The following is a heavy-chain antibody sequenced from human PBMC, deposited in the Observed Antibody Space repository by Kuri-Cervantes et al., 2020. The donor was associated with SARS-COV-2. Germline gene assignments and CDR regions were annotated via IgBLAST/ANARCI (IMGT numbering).Heavy chain of an antibody. J-gene: IGHJ6*03. Sequence: SCSVSGGSIRSGAYYCHWIRHRPGKSLEWIENIYYNGITYYNPSLKSRITISVDTSKNQFSLKLSSVTAADTAVYYCARLRRHNDGWFATGYYMDVWGKGTTVTVSS. CDR1: GGSIRSGAYY. CDR2: IYYNGIT. D-gene: IGHD6-19*01. V-gene: IGHV4-31*02. CDR3: ARLRRHNDGWFATGYYMDV.